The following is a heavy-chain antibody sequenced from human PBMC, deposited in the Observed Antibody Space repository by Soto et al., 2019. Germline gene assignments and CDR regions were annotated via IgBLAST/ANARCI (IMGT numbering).Heavy chain of an antibody. CDR3: ARSGLRFLEWSYDY. CDR1: GGSISSYY. D-gene: IGHD3-3*01. V-gene: IGHV4-4*07. Sequence: SETLSLTCAVSGGSISSYYWSWIRQPAGKGLEWIGRIYTSGSTNYNPSLKSRVTMSVDTSKNQFSLKLSSVTAADTAVYYCARSGLRFLEWSYDYWGQGTLVTVSS. J-gene: IGHJ4*02. CDR2: IYTSGST.